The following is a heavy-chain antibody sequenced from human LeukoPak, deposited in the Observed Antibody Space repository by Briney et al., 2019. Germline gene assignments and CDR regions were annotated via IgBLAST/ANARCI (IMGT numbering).Heavy chain of an antibody. CDR2: ISGSGGST. D-gene: IGHD5-18*01. CDR1: GFTFSSYA. J-gene: IGHJ4*02. CDR3: FGEGDVDTAMVTY. V-gene: IGHV3-23*01. Sequence: GGSLRLSCAASGFTFSSYAMSWVRQAPGKGLEWVSAISGSGGSTYYADSVKGRLTISRDNSKNTLYLQMNSLRAEDTAVYYCFGEGDVDTAMVTYWGQGTLVTVSS.